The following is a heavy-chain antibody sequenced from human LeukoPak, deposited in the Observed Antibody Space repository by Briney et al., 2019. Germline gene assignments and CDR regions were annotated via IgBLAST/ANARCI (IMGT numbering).Heavy chain of an antibody. CDR1: GRSISSYY. CDR2: IYYSGST. D-gene: IGHD3-22*01. Sequence: SETLSLTCTVTGRSISSYYWSLIRQPPGKGLEWIGYIYYSGSTNYNPSLKSRVTISVDTSKNQFSLKLSSVTAADTAVYYCARGKVIFDYWGQGTLVTVSS. J-gene: IGHJ4*02. V-gene: IGHV4-59*01. CDR3: ARGKVIFDY.